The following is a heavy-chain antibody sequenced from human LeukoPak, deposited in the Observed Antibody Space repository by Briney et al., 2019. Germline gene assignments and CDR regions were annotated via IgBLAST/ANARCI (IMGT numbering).Heavy chain of an antibody. CDR2: IYPGDSDT. CDR1: GYSFTSYX. Sequence: SXXXSGYSFTSYXIGWXRQMXGKXXXXXGIIYPGDSDTRYSPSFQGQVTISADKSISTAYLQWSSLKASDTAMYHCAIATGYSSGWYTYWGQGTLVAVSS. V-gene: IGHV5-51*01. CDR3: AIATGYSSGWYTY. J-gene: IGHJ4*02. D-gene: IGHD6-19*01.